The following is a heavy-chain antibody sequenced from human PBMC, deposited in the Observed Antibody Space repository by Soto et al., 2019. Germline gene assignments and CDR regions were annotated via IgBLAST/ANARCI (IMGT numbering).Heavy chain of an antibody. CDR1: GGTFSSYT. V-gene: IGHV1-69*02. CDR3: ARVVVATGDAFDI. CDR2: IIPILGIA. Sequence: QVQLVQSGAEVKKPGSSVKVSCKASGGTFSSYTISWVRQAPGKGLEWRGRIIPILGIANYAQKFQGRVTITADKSTSTAYMELSSLRSEDTAVYYCARVVVATGDAFDIWGQGTMVTVSS. D-gene: IGHD5-12*01. J-gene: IGHJ3*02.